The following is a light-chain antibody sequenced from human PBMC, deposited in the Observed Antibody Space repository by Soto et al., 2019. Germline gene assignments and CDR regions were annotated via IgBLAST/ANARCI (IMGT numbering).Light chain of an antibody. Sequence: EIVLTQSPGSLSLSPRERATLSCRASQSVTSSHLAWYQQEPGQAPRLLIYGASRRATGIPDRFSGSGSGTDFTLTISRLEPEDSAMYYCQQYGSSTYTFGQGTKVEIK. CDR2: GAS. V-gene: IGKV3-20*01. CDR3: QQYGSSTYT. CDR1: QSVTSSH. J-gene: IGKJ2*01.